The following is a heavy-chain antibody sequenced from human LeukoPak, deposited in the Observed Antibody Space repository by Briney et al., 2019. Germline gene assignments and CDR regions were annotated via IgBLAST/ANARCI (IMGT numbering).Heavy chain of an antibody. CDR3: AKDLVFPDAFDI. J-gene: IGHJ3*02. CDR1: GFTFSSYA. D-gene: IGHD2-21*02. CDR2: ISGSGGST. Sequence: GGSLRLSCAASGFTFSSYAMSWVRQAPGKGLEWVSGISGSGGSTYYADSVKGRFTISRDNSKNTLYLQMNSLRAEDTAVYYCAKDLVFPDAFDIWGQGTMVTVSS. V-gene: IGHV3-23*01.